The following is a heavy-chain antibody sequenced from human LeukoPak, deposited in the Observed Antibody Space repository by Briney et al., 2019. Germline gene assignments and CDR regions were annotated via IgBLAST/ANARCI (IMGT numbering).Heavy chain of an antibody. CDR1: SGSISTSNYY. V-gene: IGHV4-61*05. Sequence: SETLSLTCTVSSGSISTSNYYWGWVRQPPGKALEWIGHIYTSGSTDYNPSLKSRVTISVATSKNQFSLKLTSVTAADTAIYYCTKGRGIWGQGTLVTVSS. CDR3: TKGRGI. D-gene: IGHD3-10*01. J-gene: IGHJ4*02. CDR2: IYTSGST.